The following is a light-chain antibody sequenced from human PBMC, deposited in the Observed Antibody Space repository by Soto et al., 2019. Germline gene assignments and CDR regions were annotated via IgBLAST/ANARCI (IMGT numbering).Light chain of an antibody. Sequence: EIVLTQSPATLSLSPGERATLSCRASQNVANYLAWYQHEPGQAPRLLIYAASSRATGSPDRFSGGGSGTDFTLTISSLQPEDIATYYCQKYHSAPRTFGQGTKVDIK. CDR3: QKYHSAPRT. J-gene: IGKJ1*01. CDR2: AAS. CDR1: QNVANY. V-gene: IGKV3-11*01.